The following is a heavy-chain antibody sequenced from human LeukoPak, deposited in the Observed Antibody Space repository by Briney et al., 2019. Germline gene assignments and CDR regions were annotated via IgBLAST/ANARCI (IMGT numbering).Heavy chain of an antibody. V-gene: IGHV4-30-2*05. J-gene: IGHJ3*01. D-gene: IGHD3-22*01. Sequence: SETLSLTCTVSGGSISSGGYYWSWIRQPPGKGLEWIGYIYHSGNTYYNPSLKSRVTISVDTSKNQFSLKLSSVTAADTAVYYCARFGAGGYYHDTNVSPSDAFDLWGQGAAVTVSS. CDR3: ARFGAGGYYHDTNVSPSDAFDL. CDR2: IYHSGNT. CDR1: GGSISSGGYY.